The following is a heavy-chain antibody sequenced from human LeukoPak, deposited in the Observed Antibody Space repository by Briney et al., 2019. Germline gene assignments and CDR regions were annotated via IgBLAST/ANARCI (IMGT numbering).Heavy chain of an antibody. Sequence: GGSLRLSCAASGFTFRNYAISWVRQAPGKGLEWVSGVSSSGGSTYYSDSVKGRFTISRDNSRDTLYLQMNSLRAEDTAVYYCAKDRPARYYYDSSGDPYYFDYWGQGTLVTVSS. CDR1: GFTFRNYA. J-gene: IGHJ4*02. D-gene: IGHD3-22*01. CDR3: AKDRPARYYYDSSGDPYYFDY. CDR2: VSSSGGST. V-gene: IGHV3-23*01.